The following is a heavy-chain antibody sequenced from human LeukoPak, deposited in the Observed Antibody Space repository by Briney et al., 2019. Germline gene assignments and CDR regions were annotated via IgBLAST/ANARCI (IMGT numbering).Heavy chain of an antibody. CDR1: GFTFSSCD. Sequence: GRSLRLSCAASGFTFSSCDMHWVRQAPGKGLEWVAVIWYDGSNKYYADSVKGRFTISRDNSKNTLYLQMNGLRAEDTAVYYCARESDTVGDYWGQGTLVTVSS. V-gene: IGHV3-33*01. CDR3: ARESDTVGDY. J-gene: IGHJ4*02. D-gene: IGHD5-12*01. CDR2: IWYDGSNK.